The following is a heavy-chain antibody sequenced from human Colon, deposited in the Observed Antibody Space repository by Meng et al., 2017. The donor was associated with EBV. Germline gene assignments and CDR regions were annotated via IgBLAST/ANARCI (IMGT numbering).Heavy chain of an antibody. J-gene: IGHJ4*02. CDR3: GTLKYTSGFYGPAY. CDR2: ISTNTGNP. Sequence: GQRGLSGSGLKKPGASVKVSCKASGYTFTRYPMNWVRQAPGQGLEWMGWISTNTGNPTYAQGFTGRFVFSVDTSVSTAYLQISSLKAEDTAVYYCGTLKYTSGFYGPAYWGQGALVTASS. CDR1: GYTFTRYP. D-gene: IGHD6-19*01. V-gene: IGHV7-4-1*02.